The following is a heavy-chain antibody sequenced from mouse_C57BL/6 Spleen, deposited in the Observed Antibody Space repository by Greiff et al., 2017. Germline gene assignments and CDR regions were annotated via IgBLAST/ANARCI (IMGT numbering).Heavy chain of an antibody. CDR2: ISYDGSN. V-gene: IGHV3-6*01. Sequence: ESGPGLVKPSQSLSLTCSVTVYSITSGYYWNWIRQFPGNKLEWMGYISYDGSNNYNPSLKNRISITRDTSKNQFFLKLNSVTTEDTATYYCARNEPRYFDYWGQGTTLTVSS. CDR3: ARNEPRYFDY. J-gene: IGHJ2*01. CDR1: VYSITSGYY.